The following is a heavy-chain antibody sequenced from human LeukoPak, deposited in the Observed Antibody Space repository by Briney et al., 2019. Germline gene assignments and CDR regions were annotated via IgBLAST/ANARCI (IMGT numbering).Heavy chain of an antibody. D-gene: IGHD3-10*01. Sequence: PGGALRLSCAASGFTFSSFCMTWVRQAPGEGLDRVATIKQDGSTKCSVEAVRGRLTISRDNAKNSMYLQMNSLPAEDTAVYYCANLPRGDYWGLGTLVTVS. J-gene: IGHJ4*02. V-gene: IGHV3-7*03. CDR2: IKQDGSTK. CDR3: ANLPRGDY. CDR1: GFTFSSFC.